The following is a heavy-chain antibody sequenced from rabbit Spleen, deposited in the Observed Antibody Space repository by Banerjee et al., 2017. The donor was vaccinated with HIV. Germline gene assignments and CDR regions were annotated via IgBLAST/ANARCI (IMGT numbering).Heavy chain of an antibody. V-gene: IGHV1S40*01. J-gene: IGHJ6*01. CDR1: GFSFSNKAV. Sequence: QSLEESGGGLVKPGASLTLTCTASGFSFSNKAVMCWVRQAPGKGLEWIACIDAGSSGFTYFATWAKGRFTISKTSSTTMTLQMTSLTAADTATYFCARDSGTSFSSYGMDLWGPGTLVTVS. D-gene: IGHD8-1*01. CDR2: IDAGSSGFT. CDR3: ARDSGTSFSSYGMDL.